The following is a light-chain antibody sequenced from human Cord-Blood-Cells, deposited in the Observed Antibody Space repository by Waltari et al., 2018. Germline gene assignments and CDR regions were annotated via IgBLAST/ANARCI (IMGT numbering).Light chain of an antibody. CDR1: QSISSY. J-gene: IGKJ3*01. Sequence: DIQMTQSPYSLSASVGDRVTITCRASQSISSYLNWYQQKPGKAPKLLIDAASSLQSGVPSRFSGSGSGTDFTLTISSLQPEDFATYYCQQSYSTPFTFGPGTKVDIK. CDR3: QQSYSTPFT. V-gene: IGKV1-39*01. CDR2: AAS.